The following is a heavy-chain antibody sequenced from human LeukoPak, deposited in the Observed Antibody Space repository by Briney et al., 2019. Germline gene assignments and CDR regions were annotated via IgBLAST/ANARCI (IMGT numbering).Heavy chain of an antibody. CDR3: AKGAGYYFDY. CDR1: GFTFSNSG. J-gene: IGHJ4*02. D-gene: IGHD3-16*01. Sequence: GGSLRLSCAASGFTFSNSGMHWLRQAPGKGLEWVAFIRSDGSTKYYGDSVKGRFTFSRNNSKDTMYLQMNSLRPEDTAVYYCAKGAGYYFDYWGQGNLVTVSS. V-gene: IGHV3-30*02. CDR2: IRSDGSTK.